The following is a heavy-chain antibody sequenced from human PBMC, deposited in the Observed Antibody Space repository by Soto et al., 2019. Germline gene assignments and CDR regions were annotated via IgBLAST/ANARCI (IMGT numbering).Heavy chain of an antibody. V-gene: IGHV1-18*01. D-gene: IGHD2-2*01. CDR1: GYTFTSYD. Sequence: ASVKVSCKASGYTFTSYDINWVRQAPGQGLEWMGWISAYNGNTNYAQKLQGRVTMTTDTSTSTAYMELRSLRSDDTAVYYCARDDIVLVTAAITSLSHWGQGTLVTVSS. J-gene: IGHJ4*02. CDR3: ARDDIVLVTAAITSLSH. CDR2: ISAYNGNT.